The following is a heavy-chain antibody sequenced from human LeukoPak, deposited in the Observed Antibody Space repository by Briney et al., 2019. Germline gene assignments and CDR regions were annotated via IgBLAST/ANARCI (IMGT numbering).Heavy chain of an antibody. CDR1: GFTFSSYG. CDR3: AKPSSPIVGATTYLIY. Sequence: GGSLRLSCAASGFTFSSYGMHWVRQAPGKGLEWVAFIRYDGSNKYYADSVKGRFTISRDNSKKPLYLQMNSRRAEDTAVYYCAKPSSPIVGATTYLIYWGQGTLVTVSS. J-gene: IGHJ4*02. V-gene: IGHV3-30*02. CDR2: IRYDGSNK. D-gene: IGHD1-26*01.